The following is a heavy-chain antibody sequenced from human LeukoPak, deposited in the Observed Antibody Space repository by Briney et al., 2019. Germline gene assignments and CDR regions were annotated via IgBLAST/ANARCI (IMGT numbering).Heavy chain of an antibody. CDR1: GFTFSSYW. D-gene: IGHD1-26*01. CDR3: AKQMGAGGDYYFDY. CDR2: ISGSGGST. V-gene: IGHV3-23*01. J-gene: IGHJ4*02. Sequence: GGSLRLSCAASGFTFSSYWMSWVRQAPGKGLEWVSAISGSGGSTYYADSVKGRFTISRDNSKNTLYLQMNSLRAEDTAVYYCAKQMGAGGDYYFDYWGQGTLVTVSS.